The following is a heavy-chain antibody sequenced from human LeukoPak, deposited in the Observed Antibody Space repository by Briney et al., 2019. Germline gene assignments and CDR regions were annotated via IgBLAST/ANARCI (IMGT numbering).Heavy chain of an antibody. CDR1: GGSISSGDYY. Sequence: PSETLSLTCTVSGGSISSGDYYWSWIRQPPGKGLEWIGYIYYSGSTYYNPSLKSRVTIPVDTSKNQFSLKLSSVTAADTAVYYCARESPKYRGFDYWGQGTLVTVSS. CDR3: ARESPKYRGFDY. D-gene: IGHD5-18*01. V-gene: IGHV4-30-4*01. J-gene: IGHJ4*02. CDR2: IYYSGST.